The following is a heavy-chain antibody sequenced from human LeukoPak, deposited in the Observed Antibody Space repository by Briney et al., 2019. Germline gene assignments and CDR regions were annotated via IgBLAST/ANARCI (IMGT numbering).Heavy chain of an antibody. Sequence: ASVKVSCKASGYTFTSYAMHWVRQAPGQRLEWMGWINAGNGNTKYSQEFQGRVTITRDTSASTAYMELSSLRSEDMAVYYCARGRPRIAAAGANWFDPWGQGTLVTVSS. V-gene: IGHV1-3*03. D-gene: IGHD6-13*01. CDR3: ARGRPRIAAAGANWFDP. CDR2: INAGNGNT. J-gene: IGHJ5*02. CDR1: GYTFTSYA.